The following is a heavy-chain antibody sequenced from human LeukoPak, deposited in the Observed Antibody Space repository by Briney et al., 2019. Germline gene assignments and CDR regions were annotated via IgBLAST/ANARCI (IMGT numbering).Heavy chain of an antibody. CDR2: INAGNGNT. CDR3: ARAIYSSGWYLY. J-gene: IGHJ4*02. CDR1: GYTFTSYA. V-gene: IGHV1-3*01. D-gene: IGHD6-19*01. Sequence: ASVKVSCKASGYTFTSYAMHWVRQAPGQRLEWMGWINAGNGNTKYSQKFQGRVTITRDTSASTAYMELSSLRSEDTAVYYCARAIYSSGWYLYWGQGTLVTVSS.